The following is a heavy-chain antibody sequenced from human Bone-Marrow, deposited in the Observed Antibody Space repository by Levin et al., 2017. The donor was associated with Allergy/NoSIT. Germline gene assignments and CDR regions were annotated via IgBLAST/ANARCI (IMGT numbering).Heavy chain of an antibody. D-gene: IGHD3-3*01. J-gene: IGHJ3*02. CDR1: GFSFTTYG. CDR2: ISYDGYNK. Sequence: PGESLKISCAASGFSFTTYGMHWVRQAPGKGLEWVAVISYDGYNKYYVDAVKGRFTISRDKSKTTLYLQMNSLRAEDTAVYYCAKGLEDYDFWSGNDAFDIWGQGTMVTVSS. V-gene: IGHV3-30*18. CDR3: AKGLEDYDFWSGNDAFDI.